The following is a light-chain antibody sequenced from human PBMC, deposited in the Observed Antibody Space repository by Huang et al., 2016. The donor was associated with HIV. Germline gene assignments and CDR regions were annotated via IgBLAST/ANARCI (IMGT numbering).Light chain of an antibody. CDR2: YAS. CDR3: HQGSSLPLT. J-gene: IGKJ1*01. CDR1: QSIGSS. Sequence: VTPKEKVTITCRASQSIGSSLHWYQQKPDQSPKLIIKYASQSIPGVPSRFSGSESGTDFTLTIDSLEAEDAATYYCHQGSSLPLTFGQGTKVEIK. V-gene: IGKV6-21*02.